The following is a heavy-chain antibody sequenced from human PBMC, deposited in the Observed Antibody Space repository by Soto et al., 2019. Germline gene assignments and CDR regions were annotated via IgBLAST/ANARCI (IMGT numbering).Heavy chain of an antibody. CDR3: ARGGGRFGDY. D-gene: IGHD3-10*01. CDR1: GFTFSSYV. V-gene: IGHV3-30-3*01. Sequence: GGSLRLSCAASGFTFSSYVMHWVRQAPGKGLEWVAVILYDGSNKYYADSVKGRFTISRDTSKNTLYLQMSSLRAEDTAVYYCARGGGRFGDYWGQGTLVTVSS. CDR2: ILYDGSNK. J-gene: IGHJ4*02.